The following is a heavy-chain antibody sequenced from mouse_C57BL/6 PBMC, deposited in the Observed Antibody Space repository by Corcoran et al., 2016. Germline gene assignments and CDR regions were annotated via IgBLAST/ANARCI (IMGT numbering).Heavy chain of an antibody. CDR1: GYTFTDYY. Sequence: QVQLKQSGAELVRPGASVKLSCKASGYTFTDYYINWVKQRPGQGLEWIARIYPGSGNTYYNEKFKGKATLTVEKSSSTAYMQLSSLTSEDSAVYFCARSLITTVPWFAYWGQGTLVTVSA. V-gene: IGHV1-76*01. J-gene: IGHJ3*01. CDR2: IYPGSGNT. D-gene: IGHD1-1*01. CDR3: ARSLITTVPWFAY.